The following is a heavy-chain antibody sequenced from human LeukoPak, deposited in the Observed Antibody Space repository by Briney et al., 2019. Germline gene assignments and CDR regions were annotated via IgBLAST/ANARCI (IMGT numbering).Heavy chain of an antibody. CDR1: GFTFSDYY. V-gene: IGHV3-11*04. CDR2: MNNDGSTK. CDR3: ARDRYLGRYCDSSSSCYLQFDY. D-gene: IGHD2-2*01. Sequence: PGGSLRLSCAASGFTFSDYYMTWIRQAPGKGLEWVAYMNNDGSTKYYADSVKGRFTISRDNAKNSLYLQMNSLRDEDTAVYYCARDRYLGRYCDSSSSCYLQFDYWGQGTLVTVSS. J-gene: IGHJ4*02.